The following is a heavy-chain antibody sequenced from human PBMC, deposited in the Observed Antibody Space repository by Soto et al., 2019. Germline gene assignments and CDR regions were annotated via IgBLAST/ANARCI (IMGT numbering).Heavy chain of an antibody. J-gene: IGHJ4*02. V-gene: IGHV1-18*01. CDR3: SRVGSGWNVGDY. Sequence: QVQLVQSGAEVKKPGASVKVSCKASGYTFTNYGISWVRQAPGQGLEWMGRISANNGNTNYAQKLQGRVTMTTDTSTSTAYMERRSLRSDDTAGYYCSRVGSGWNVGDYWGQGALVTVSS. D-gene: IGHD6-19*01. CDR1: GYTFTNYG. CDR2: ISANNGNT.